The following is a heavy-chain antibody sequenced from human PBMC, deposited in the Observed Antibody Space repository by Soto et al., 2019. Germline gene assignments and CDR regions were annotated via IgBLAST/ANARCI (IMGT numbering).Heavy chain of an antibody. CDR2: MSYDGSNQ. D-gene: IGHD5-12*01. CDR1: GFTFNIYG. Sequence: GGSLRLSCAASGFTFNIYGMHWVRQDPDKGLEWVALMSYDGSNQYYADSVKGRFTISRDNSKNTLFLQMNSLRADDTAVYYCAKDQASGHGSFGSWRQGTLVPVSS. V-gene: IGHV3-30*18. J-gene: IGHJ4*02. CDR3: AKDQASGHGSFGS.